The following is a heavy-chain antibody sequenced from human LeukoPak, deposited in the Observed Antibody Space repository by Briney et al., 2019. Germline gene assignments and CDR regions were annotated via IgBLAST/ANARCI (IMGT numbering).Heavy chain of an antibody. CDR3: ARSTGYYGSGSWWFDP. D-gene: IGHD3-10*01. J-gene: IGHJ5*02. Sequence: ASVTVSCKASGYTFTSYGISWVRQAPGQGLEWMGWISAYNGNTNYVQKLQGRVTMTTDTSTSTAYMELRSLRSDDTAVYYCARSTGYYGSGSWWFDPWGQGTLVTVSS. CDR2: ISAYNGNT. V-gene: IGHV1-18*04. CDR1: GYTFTSYG.